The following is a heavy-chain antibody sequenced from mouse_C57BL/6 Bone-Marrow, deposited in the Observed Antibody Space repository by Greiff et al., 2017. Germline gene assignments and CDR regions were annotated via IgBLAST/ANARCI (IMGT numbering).Heavy chain of an antibody. CDR1: GFTFSDAW. J-gene: IGHJ3*01. CDR2: IRNKANNHAT. Sequence: EVKVEESGGGLVQPGGSMKLSCAASGFTFSDAWMDWVRQSPGKGLEWVAEIRNKANNHATYYAESVKGRFTISRDDSKSCVYLQMNSLRAEDTGIYDCTSITTPVAGFAYWGQGTLVTVSA. CDR3: TSITTPVAGFAY. D-gene: IGHD1-1*01. V-gene: IGHV6-6*01.